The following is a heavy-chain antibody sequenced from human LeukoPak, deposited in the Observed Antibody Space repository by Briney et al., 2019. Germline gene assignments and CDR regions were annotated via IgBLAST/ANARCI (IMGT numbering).Heavy chain of an antibody. CDR1: GFSFGSFT. D-gene: IGHD5-24*01. V-gene: IGHV3-23*01. CDR3: ARGAGYNYPYYFDY. Sequence: GGSLRLSCAASGFSFGSFTMSWVRQAPGKGLEWVSDISGSGGNTYYADSVKGRFTISRDNAKNSLYLQMNSLRAEDTAVYYCARGAGYNYPYYFDYWGQGTLVTVSS. J-gene: IGHJ4*02. CDR2: ISGSGGNT.